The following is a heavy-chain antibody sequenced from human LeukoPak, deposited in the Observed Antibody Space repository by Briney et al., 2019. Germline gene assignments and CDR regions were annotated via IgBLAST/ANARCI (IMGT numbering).Heavy chain of an antibody. CDR2: ISAYNGNT. CDR1: GYTFTSYD. J-gene: IGHJ3*02. Sequence: ASVKVSCKASGYTFTSYDINLVRQATGQGLEWMVWISAYNGNTNYAQKLQGRVTMTTDTSTSTAYMELRSLRSDDTAVYYCARGIAVAVNDAFDIWGQGTMVTVSS. CDR3: ARGIAVAVNDAFDI. D-gene: IGHD6-19*01. V-gene: IGHV1-18*01.